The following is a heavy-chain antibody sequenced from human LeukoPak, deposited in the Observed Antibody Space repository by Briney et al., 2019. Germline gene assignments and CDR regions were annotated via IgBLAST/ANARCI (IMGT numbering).Heavy chain of an antibody. CDR3: ARDGLRRPPTPYCGGDCPLDY. D-gene: IGHD2-21*02. CDR1: GFTFNDYG. V-gene: IGHV3-20*04. Sequence: PGGSLRLSCAAAGFTFNDYGMSWVRQAPGKGLEWVSGINWNGGRTGYADSMKGRFIISRDNAKNSLYLQMNSLRVEDTAMYYCARDGLRRPPTPYCGGDCPLDYWGQGTLVSVSS. CDR2: INWNGGRT. J-gene: IGHJ4*02.